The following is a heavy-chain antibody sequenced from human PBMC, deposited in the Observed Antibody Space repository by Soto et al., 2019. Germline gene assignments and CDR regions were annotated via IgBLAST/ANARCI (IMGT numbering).Heavy chain of an antibody. V-gene: IGHV4-31*03. J-gene: IGHJ6*02. CDR3: ARGRVTTWYYYYGMDV. Sequence: PSETLSLTCTVSGGSISSGGYYWSWIRQHPGKGLEWIGYIYYSGSTYYNPSLKSRVTISLDTSKNQFSLRLTSVTAADTAVYYCARGRVTTWYYYYGMDVWGQGTTVTVSS. D-gene: IGHD4-4*01. CDR2: IYYSGST. CDR1: GGSISSGGYY.